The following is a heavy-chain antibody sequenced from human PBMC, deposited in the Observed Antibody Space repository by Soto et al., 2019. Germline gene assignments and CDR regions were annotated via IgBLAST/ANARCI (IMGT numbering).Heavy chain of an antibody. D-gene: IGHD2-15*01. CDR1: GFTFSSYA. J-gene: IGHJ4*02. Sequence: EVQLLESGGGLVQPGGSLRLSCAASGFTFSSYAMSWVRQAPGKGLEWVSAISGSGGSTYYADSVKGRFTISRDNSKNTLYLQMNSLRAEDTAVYYCAKDDPMDIVVVVAATGFDYWGQGTLVTXSS. CDR3: AKDDPMDIVVVVAATGFDY. CDR2: ISGSGGST. V-gene: IGHV3-23*01.